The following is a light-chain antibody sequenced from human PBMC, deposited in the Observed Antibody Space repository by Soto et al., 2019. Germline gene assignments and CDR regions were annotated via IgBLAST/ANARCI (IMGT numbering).Light chain of an antibody. CDR3: CSYAGSSTSVV. Sequence: QSVLTQPASVSASPGQSITISCTGTSSDVGSYNLVSWYQQHPGKAPKLMIYEGSKRPSGVSNRFSGSKSGNTASLTISGLQAEDEADYYCCSYAGSSTSVVFGGGTKLTVL. CDR2: EGS. V-gene: IGLV2-23*01. J-gene: IGLJ2*01. CDR1: SSDVGSYNL.